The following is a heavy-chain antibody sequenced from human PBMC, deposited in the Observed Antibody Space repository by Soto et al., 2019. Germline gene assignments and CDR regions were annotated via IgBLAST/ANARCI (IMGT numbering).Heavy chain of an antibody. Sequence: SETLSLTCTVSGGSISGFYWSWIRQPPGKRLEWIGYIYSGGYTYYNPSLESRVTISVDTPKNQFFLEMNSVTAADTAVYYCARVRTTDSWFDSWGQGTLVTVSS. CDR3: ARVRTTDSWFDS. CDR2: IYSGGYT. V-gene: IGHV4-59*01. D-gene: IGHD3-22*01. CDR1: GGSISGFY. J-gene: IGHJ5*01.